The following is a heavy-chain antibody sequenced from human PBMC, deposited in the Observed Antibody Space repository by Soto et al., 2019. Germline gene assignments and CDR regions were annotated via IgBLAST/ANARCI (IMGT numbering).Heavy chain of an antibody. D-gene: IGHD5-18*01. V-gene: IGHV3-48*01. Sequence: PGESLRLTCSVSGFTFSSYSLNWVRQAPGKGLEWVSYISSSSSTIYNAASVDGRFIFSRDNAKHSPYLLMNSMSADDTAEYYCARDYSKYGPFDYWGQGTLVTVSS. CDR2: ISSSSSTI. CDR1: GFTFSSYS. J-gene: IGHJ4*02. CDR3: ARDYSKYGPFDY.